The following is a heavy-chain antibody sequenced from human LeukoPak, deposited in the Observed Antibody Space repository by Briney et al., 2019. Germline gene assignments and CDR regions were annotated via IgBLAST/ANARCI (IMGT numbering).Heavy chain of an antibody. CDR2: ISYDGSNK. V-gene: IGHV3-30*18. Sequence: TGGSLRLSCAASGFTFSSYGIHWVRQAPGKGLEWVAVISYDGSNKYYADSVKGRFTVSRDNSKNTLYLQMNSLRAEDTAVYYCAKGGSSAVAGNKNYWGQGTLVTVSS. J-gene: IGHJ4*02. CDR1: GFTFSSYG. D-gene: IGHD6-19*01. CDR3: AKGGSSAVAGNKNY.